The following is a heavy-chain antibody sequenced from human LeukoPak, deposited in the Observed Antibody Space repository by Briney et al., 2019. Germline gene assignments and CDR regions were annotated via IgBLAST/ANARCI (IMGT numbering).Heavy chain of an antibody. V-gene: IGHV3-30*18. J-gene: IGHJ4*02. CDR2: ISYDGSNK. Sequence: RGSLRLSCAASGFTFSSYGMHWVRQAPGKGLEWVAVISYDGSNKYYADSVKGRFTISRDNSKNTLYLQMNSLRAEDTAVYYCAKDLHNDYGDLVPFGYWGQGTLVTVSS. CDR3: AKDLHNDYGDLVPFGY. CDR1: GFTFSSYG. D-gene: IGHD4-17*01.